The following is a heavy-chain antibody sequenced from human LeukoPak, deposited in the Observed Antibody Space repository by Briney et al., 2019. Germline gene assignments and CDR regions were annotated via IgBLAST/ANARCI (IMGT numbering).Heavy chain of an antibody. D-gene: IGHD2-2*01. CDR3: ATGCAEGYCSSYQGYGMDV. V-gene: IGHV1-24*01. CDR2: FDPEDGET. Sequence: ASVKVSCKASGYTFTSYYMHWVRQAPGKGLEWMGGFDPEDGETIYAQKFQGRVTMTEDTSTDTAYMELSSLRSEDTAVYYCATGCAEGYCSSYQGYGMDVWGQGTTVTVSS. J-gene: IGHJ6*02. CDR1: GYTFTSYY.